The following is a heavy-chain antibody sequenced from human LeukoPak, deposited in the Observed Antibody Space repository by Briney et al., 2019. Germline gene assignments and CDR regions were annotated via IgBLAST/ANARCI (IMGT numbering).Heavy chain of an antibody. D-gene: IGHD2-21*02. V-gene: IGHV3-23*01. CDR3: ASSDLADYYYYGMDV. CDR2: ISGSGGRA. Sequence: GGSLRLSCAGYGFTFNTYAMSWVRQAPGEGLEWVSTISGSGGRAYYADSVKGRFTISRDNAKNSLYLQMNSLRAEDTAVYYCASSDLADYYYYGMDVWGQGTTVTVSS. CDR1: GFTFNTYA. J-gene: IGHJ6*02.